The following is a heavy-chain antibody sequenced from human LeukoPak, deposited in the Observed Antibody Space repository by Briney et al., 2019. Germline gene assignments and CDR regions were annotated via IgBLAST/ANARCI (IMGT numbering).Heavy chain of an antibody. CDR2: ISYDGSDK. Sequence: GGSLRLSCAASGFTFSSYSMNWVRQTPGKGLEWVTLISYDGSDKYYADSVKGRFSISRDNSKNTLYLQMNSLRAEDTAVYYCASLRSGSGTFYNDYWGQGTLVTVSS. V-gene: IGHV3-30*03. D-gene: IGHD3-10*01. CDR3: ASLRSGSGTFYNDY. J-gene: IGHJ4*02. CDR1: GFTFSSYS.